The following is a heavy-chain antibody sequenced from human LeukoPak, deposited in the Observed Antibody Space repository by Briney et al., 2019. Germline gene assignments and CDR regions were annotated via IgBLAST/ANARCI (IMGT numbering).Heavy chain of an antibody. V-gene: IGHV3-11*04. D-gene: IGHD6-19*01. J-gene: IGHJ4*02. Sequence: GGSLRLSCAASGFTFSDYYMSWIRQAPGKGLEWVSYISSSGSTIYYADSVKGRFTISRDNSKNTLYLQMNDLRAEDTAVYYCARLAVAYFDYWGQGTLVTVSS. CDR1: GFTFSDYY. CDR3: ARLAVAYFDY. CDR2: ISSSGSTI.